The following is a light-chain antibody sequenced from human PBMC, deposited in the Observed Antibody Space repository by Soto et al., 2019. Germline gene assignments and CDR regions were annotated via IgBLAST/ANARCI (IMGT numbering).Light chain of an antibody. CDR1: QDISSS. J-gene: IGKJ4*01. Sequence: IQLTQSPSSLSASVGDRVTITCRASQDISSSLGWYQQKPGKPPKLLIYAASILQSGVPSRFSGSGFGTDFTLTISSLQAEDFASYFCQQLSSYPSTFGGGTKVEIK. V-gene: IGKV1-9*01. CDR2: AAS. CDR3: QQLSSYPST.